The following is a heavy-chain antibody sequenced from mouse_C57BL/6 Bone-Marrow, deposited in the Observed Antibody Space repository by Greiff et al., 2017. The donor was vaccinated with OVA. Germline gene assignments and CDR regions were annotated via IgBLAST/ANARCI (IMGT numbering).Heavy chain of an antibody. D-gene: IGHD2-2*01. Sequence: EVKLVESGEGLVKPGGSLKLSCAASGFTFSSYAMSWVRQTPEKRLEWVAYISSGGDYIYYADTVKGRFTISRDNARNTLYLQMSSLKSEDTAMYYCTRDDGYASYWYFDVWGTGTTVTVSS. CDR2: ISSGGDYI. J-gene: IGHJ1*03. V-gene: IGHV5-9-1*02. CDR3: TRDDGYASYWYFDV. CDR1: GFTFSSYA.